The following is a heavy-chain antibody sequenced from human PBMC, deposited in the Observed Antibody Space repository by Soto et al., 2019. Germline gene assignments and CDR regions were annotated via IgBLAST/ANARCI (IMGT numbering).Heavy chain of an antibody. CDR3: ARRGGGVVLTATTPFDY. Sequence: QVPLQESGPRLVRPSGTLSLTCTVSSGSISTANWWSWVRQPPGRGLEWIGEIDHSGSTNYNLSLKSRVTLSVDKSKNQFSLRLSSVTAADTAMYYCARRGGGVVLTATTPFDYWGQGTLVTVSS. V-gene: IGHV4-4*02. J-gene: IGHJ4*02. D-gene: IGHD2-21*02. CDR1: SGSISTANW. CDR2: IDHSGST.